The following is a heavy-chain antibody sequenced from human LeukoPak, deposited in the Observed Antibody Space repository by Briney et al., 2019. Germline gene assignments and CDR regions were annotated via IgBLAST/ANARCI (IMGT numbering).Heavy chain of an antibody. J-gene: IGHJ4*02. V-gene: IGHV4-61*05. Sequence: SETLSLTCTVSGGSISSSSYYWGWIRQPPGKGLEWIGYIYYSGSTNYNPSLKSRVTISVDTSKNQFSLKLSSVTAADTDVYYCAREIREGYFDYWGQGTLVTVSS. D-gene: IGHD1-26*01. CDR2: IYYSGST. CDR1: GGSISSSSYY. CDR3: AREIREGYFDY.